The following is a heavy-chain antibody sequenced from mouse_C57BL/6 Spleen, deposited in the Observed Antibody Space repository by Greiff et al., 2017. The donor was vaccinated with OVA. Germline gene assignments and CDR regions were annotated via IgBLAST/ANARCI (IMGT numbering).Heavy chain of an antibody. CDR3: ARRPYYGSSAWFAY. V-gene: IGHV1-26*01. CDR2: INPNNGGT. CDR1: GYTFTDYY. Sequence: EVQLQQSGPELVKPGASVKISCKASGYTFTDYYMNWVKQSHGKSLEWIGDINPNNGGTSYKQQFKGKATLTVDKSSSTAYMELRSLTSEDSAVYYCARRPYYGSSAWFAYWGQGTLVTVSA. J-gene: IGHJ3*01. D-gene: IGHD1-1*01.